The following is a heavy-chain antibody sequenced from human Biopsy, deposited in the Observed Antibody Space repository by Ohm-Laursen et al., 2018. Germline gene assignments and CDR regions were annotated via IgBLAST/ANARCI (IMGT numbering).Heavy chain of an antibody. CDR2: IIPLFGAP. Sequence: SVKVSCKASGAIFSNYAITWVRQAPGQGLEWMGGIIPLFGAPNYAQKFQGRLTITADESKSTTYMELSSLRSEDTAVYYCARPAQIYGDSPFDPWGQGTLVTVSS. J-gene: IGHJ5*02. D-gene: IGHD4-17*01. CDR1: GAIFSNYA. CDR3: ARPAQIYGDSPFDP. V-gene: IGHV1-69*13.